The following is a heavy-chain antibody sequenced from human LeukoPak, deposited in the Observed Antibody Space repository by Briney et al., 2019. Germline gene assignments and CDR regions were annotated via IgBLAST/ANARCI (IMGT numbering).Heavy chain of an antibody. D-gene: IGHD6-13*01. CDR2: ISSSSSTI. CDR1: GFTFISYI. V-gene: IGHV3-48*01. CDR3: ARDRRAAADDAFDI. J-gene: IGHJ3*02. Sequence: GGSLRLSCAASGFTFISYIMNWVRQAPGNGLEWVSYISSSSSTIYYADSVKGRFAISRDNSKNTLYLQMNSLRAEDTAVYYCARDRRAAADDAFDIWGQGTMVTVSS.